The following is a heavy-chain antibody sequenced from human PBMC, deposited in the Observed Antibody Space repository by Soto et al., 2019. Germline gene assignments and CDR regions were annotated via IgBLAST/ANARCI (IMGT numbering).Heavy chain of an antibody. D-gene: IGHD2-21*01. CDR2: ISYDGSNK. CDR1: GFTFSSYA. J-gene: IGHJ4*02. CDR3: ARVLLFARLFYGFDY. Sequence: QVQLVESGGGVVQPGRSLRLSCAASGFTFSSYAMHWVRQAPGKGLEWVAVISYDGSNKYYADSVKGRFTISRDNSKNTLCLQMNSLRAEDTAVYYCARVLLFARLFYGFDYWGQGTLVTVSS. V-gene: IGHV3-30-3*01.